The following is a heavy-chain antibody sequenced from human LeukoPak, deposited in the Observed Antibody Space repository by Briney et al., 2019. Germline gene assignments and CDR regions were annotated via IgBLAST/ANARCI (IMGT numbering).Heavy chain of an antibody. CDR2: IAESGST. D-gene: IGHD3-10*01. J-gene: IGHJ5*02. V-gene: IGHV4-31*03. CDR1: GGSISSGGYY. Sequence: SSRTLSLTCTVSGGSISSGGYYWSWIRQHPGKGLEWIGHIAESGSTYYSPSLKSRVTISVDTSKNQFSLKLSSVTAADTAVYYCARVDYYPSGTYINWFDPWGQGTQVTVSS. CDR3: ARVDYYPSGTYINWFDP.